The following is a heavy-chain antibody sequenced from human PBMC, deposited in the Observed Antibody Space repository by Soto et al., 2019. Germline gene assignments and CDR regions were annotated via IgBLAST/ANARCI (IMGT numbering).Heavy chain of an antibody. V-gene: IGHV1-2*02. CDR3: ARAVHTMIQGVRFRVDQ. D-gene: IGHD3-10*01. CDR1: GYTFTAYY. J-gene: IGHJ4*02. Sequence: QVQLVQSGAEMKEPGASVKVSCESFGYTFTAYYIHWVRQAPGHGLEWMGWINPNGGVTKYAQKFQGRVTMTRDSSIYTAYMELTGLTSDDTAVYYCARAVHTMIQGVRFRVDQWGQGTLVTVSS. CDR2: INPNGGVT.